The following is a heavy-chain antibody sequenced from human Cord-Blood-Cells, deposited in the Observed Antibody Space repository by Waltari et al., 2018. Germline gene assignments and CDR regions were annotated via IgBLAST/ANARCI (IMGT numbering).Heavy chain of an antibody. D-gene: IGHD2-21*01. Sequence: QVQLVESGGGVVQPGRSLRLSCAASGFTFSSYGMHWVRQAPGKGLEWVAVISYDGSNKYYADSVKGRFTISRDNSKNTLYLQMNSLRAEDTAVYYCAKDCYDAFDIWGQGTMVTVSS. CDR3: AKDCYDAFDI. CDR1: GFTFSSYG. CDR2: ISYDGSNK. J-gene: IGHJ3*02. V-gene: IGHV3-30*18.